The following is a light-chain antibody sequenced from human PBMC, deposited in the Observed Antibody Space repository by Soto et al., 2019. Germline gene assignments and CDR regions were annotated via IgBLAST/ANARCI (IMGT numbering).Light chain of an antibody. CDR1: QDIGSH. CDR3: QQYNNWPPIT. Sequence: DIQMTPSPSSLSASVGDRVTITCRASQDIGSHLAWYQQKPEKAPKSLIYFASTLQSGVPSRFSASGSGTEFTLTISSLQSEDFAVYYCQQYNNWPPITFGQGTRLEI. J-gene: IGKJ5*01. CDR2: FAS. V-gene: IGKV1D-16*01.